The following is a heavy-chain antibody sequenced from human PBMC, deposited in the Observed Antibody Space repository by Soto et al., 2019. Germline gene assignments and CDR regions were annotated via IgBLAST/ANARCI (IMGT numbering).Heavy chain of an antibody. CDR2: ISGSGGST. CDR3: AKDLDSGGSWHNWFDP. CDR1: GFTFSSYA. D-gene: IGHD2-15*01. V-gene: IGHV3-23*01. Sequence: GGSLRLSCAASGFTFSSYAMSWVRQAPGKGLEWVSAISGSGGSTYYADPVKGRFTISRDNSKNTLYLQMNSLRAEDTAVYYCAKDLDSGGSWHNWFDPWGQGTLVTVSS. J-gene: IGHJ5*02.